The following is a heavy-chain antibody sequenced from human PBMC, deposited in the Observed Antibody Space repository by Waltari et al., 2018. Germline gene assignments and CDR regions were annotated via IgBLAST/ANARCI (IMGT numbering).Heavy chain of an antibody. CDR2: SKQDGSEK. CDR1: GLTFRSFW. V-gene: IGHV3-7*01. D-gene: IGHD5-12*01. CDR3: ARDRGSQYFFDY. J-gene: IGHJ4*02. Sequence: EVQLVESGGGLVQPGGSLRLSCAASGLTFRSFWMSWVRQAPGKGRGWGANSKQDGSEKYYVDSVKGRFTISRDNAKNSLYLQMNSLRAEDTAVYYCARDRGSQYFFDYWGQGTLVTVSS.